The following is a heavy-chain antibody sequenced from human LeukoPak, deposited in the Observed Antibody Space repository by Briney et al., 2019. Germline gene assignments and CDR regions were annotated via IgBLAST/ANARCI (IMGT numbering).Heavy chain of an antibody. CDR3: ARDPGYCSGGSCYSRHAFDI. Sequence: GASVKVSCKASGYTFTGYYMHWVRQAPGQGLEWMGWINPNSGGTNYAQKFQGWVTMTRDTSISTAYMELSRLRSDDTAVYYCARDPGYCSGGSCYSRHAFDIWGQGTMVIVSS. CDR1: GYTFTGYY. V-gene: IGHV1-2*04. CDR2: INPNSGGT. D-gene: IGHD2-15*01. J-gene: IGHJ3*02.